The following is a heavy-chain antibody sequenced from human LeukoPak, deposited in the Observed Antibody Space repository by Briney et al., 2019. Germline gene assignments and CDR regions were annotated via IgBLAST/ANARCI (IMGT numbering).Heavy chain of an antibody. CDR2: ISGSGGNT. J-gene: IGHJ4*02. V-gene: IGHV3-23*01. CDR3: AKDGGVWFGESNDY. Sequence: GGSLRLSCAASGFTFSSYEMNWVRQAPGKGLEWVSAISGSGGNTYYADSVKGRFTISRDNSKNTLYLQMNSLRAEDTAVYYCAKDGGVWFGESNDYWGQGTLVTVSS. D-gene: IGHD3-10*01. CDR1: GFTFSSYE.